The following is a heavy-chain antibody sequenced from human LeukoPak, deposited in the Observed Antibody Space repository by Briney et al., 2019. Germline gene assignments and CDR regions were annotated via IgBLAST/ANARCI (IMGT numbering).Heavy chain of an antibody. Sequence: SETLSLTCTVSVRSISSYYWSWIRQPPGKGLEWIGYIYNRGSTNYIPSLKSRVTISVDTSKYQFSLKLSSVTAADTAVYYCARGGSYYYFDYWGQGTLVTVSS. CDR1: VRSISSYY. CDR3: ARGGSYYYFDY. CDR2: IYNRGST. V-gene: IGHV4-59*01. D-gene: IGHD1-26*01. J-gene: IGHJ4*02.